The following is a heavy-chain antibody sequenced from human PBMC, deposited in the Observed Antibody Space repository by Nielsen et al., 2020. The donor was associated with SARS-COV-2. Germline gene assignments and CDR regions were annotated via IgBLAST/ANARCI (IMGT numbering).Heavy chain of an antibody. CDR3: ARVGQLGYYYYMDV. CDR1: GFTFSSYW. Sequence: GESLKISCAASGFTFSSYWMSWVRQAPGKGLEWVANIKQDGSEKYYVDSVKGRFTISRDNAKNSLYLQMNSLRAEDTAVYYCARVGQLGYYYYMDVWGKGTTVTVSS. J-gene: IGHJ6*03. V-gene: IGHV3-7*02. D-gene: IGHD6-13*01. CDR2: IKQDGSEK.